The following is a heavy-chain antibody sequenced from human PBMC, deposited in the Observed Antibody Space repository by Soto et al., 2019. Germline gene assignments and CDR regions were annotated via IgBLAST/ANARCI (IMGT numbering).Heavy chain of an antibody. J-gene: IGHJ5*02. Sequence: PSETLSLTSVISGDSLSVNIAACNWIRQSPSRGLEGLGRTYYGSKWYNDYAVSGKSRITINPDTSKNQFSLQLNSVTPEDTAVYYCARDIVPGYYAPWGQGTLVTVSS. CDR2: TYYGSKWYN. D-gene: IGHD3-3*01. CDR3: ARDIVPGYYAP. V-gene: IGHV6-1*01. CDR1: GDSLSVNIAA.